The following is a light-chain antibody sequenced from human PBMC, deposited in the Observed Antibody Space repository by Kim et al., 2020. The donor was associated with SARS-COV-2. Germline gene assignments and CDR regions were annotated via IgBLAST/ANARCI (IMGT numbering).Light chain of an antibody. V-gene: IGKV3-15*01. CDR2: GAF. Sequence: VSPGERATLSCRASQSLRSNLAWYQQKPGQAPRLLIYGAFTRATGIPSKFSGSGSGTEFTLTISSLQSEDFAVYYCQQYNSWPLTFGGGTKVDIK. CDR1: QSLRSN. J-gene: IGKJ4*01. CDR3: QQYNSWPLT.